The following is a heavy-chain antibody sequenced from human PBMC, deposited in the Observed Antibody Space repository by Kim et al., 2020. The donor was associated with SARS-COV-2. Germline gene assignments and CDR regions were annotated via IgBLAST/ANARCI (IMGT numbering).Heavy chain of an antibody. Sequence: GGSLRLSCAASGFTFSSYSMNWVRQAPGKGLEWVSYISSSSSTIYYADSVKGRFTISRDNAKNSLYLQMNSLRDEDTAVYYCAREYCSGGSCCFDYWGQGTLVTVSS. V-gene: IGHV3-48*02. J-gene: IGHJ4*02. CDR1: GFTFSSYS. CDR2: ISSSSSTI. D-gene: IGHD2-15*01. CDR3: AREYCSGGSCCFDY.